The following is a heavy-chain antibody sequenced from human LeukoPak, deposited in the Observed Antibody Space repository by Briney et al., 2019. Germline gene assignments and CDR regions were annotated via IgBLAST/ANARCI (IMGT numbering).Heavy chain of an antibody. Sequence: ASVKVSCKASGYTFTGYYMHWVRQAPGQGLEWMGRINPNSGGTNYAQKFQGRVTMTRDTSISTAYMELSRLRSDDTAVYDCARSNDYGDYLVKGYFDYWGQGTLVTVSS. D-gene: IGHD4-17*01. V-gene: IGHV1-2*06. CDR1: GYTFTGYY. J-gene: IGHJ4*02. CDR2: INPNSGGT. CDR3: ARSNDYGDYLVKGYFDY.